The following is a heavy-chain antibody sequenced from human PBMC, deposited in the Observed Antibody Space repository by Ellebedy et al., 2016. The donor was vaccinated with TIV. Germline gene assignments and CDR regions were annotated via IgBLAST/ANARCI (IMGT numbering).Heavy chain of an antibody. J-gene: IGHJ4*01. Sequence: SETLSLTCTVSGGSGSISTYYWGWIRQSPGTGLEWIGSIYHDGSTFYNPSLNSRVTLSLDTSENQISLKLESVTAADTAVYYCARQGDFYASGNFPYFDSWGHGTVVTVS. D-gene: IGHD2/OR15-2a*01. V-gene: IGHV4-39*01. CDR1: GGSGSISTYY. CDR2: IYHDGST. CDR3: ARQGDFYASGNFPYFDS.